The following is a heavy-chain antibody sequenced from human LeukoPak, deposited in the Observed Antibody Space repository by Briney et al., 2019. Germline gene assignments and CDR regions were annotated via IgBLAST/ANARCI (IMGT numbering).Heavy chain of an antibody. V-gene: IGHV1-46*01. J-gene: IGHJ4*02. CDR2: IYPRDGST. Sequence: VASVKVSCEASGYTFTSNYIHWVRQAPGQGLEWMGMIYPRDGSTSYAQKLQGRVTVTRDTSTSTVHMELSGLRSEDTAVYYCARDQEGFDYWGQGTLVTVSS. CDR3: ARDQEGFDY. CDR1: GYTFTSNY.